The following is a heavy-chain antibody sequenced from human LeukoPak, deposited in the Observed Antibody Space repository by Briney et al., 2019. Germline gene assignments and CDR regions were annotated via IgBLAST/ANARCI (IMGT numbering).Heavy chain of an antibody. CDR3: TRESTQGPVAFDI. V-gene: IGHV3-49*04. CDR1: GFTFGDYA. J-gene: IGHJ3*02. Sequence: GRSLRLSCTASGFTFGDYAMSWVRQAPGKGLEWVGFIRSKAYGGTTEYAASVKGRFTISRDDSKSIAYLQMNSLKTEDTAVYYCTRESTQGPVAFDIWGQGTMVTVSS. CDR2: IRSKAYGGTT.